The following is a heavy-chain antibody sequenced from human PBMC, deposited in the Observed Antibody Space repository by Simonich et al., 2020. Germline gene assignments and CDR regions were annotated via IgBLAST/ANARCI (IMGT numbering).Heavy chain of an antibody. D-gene: IGHD6-13*01. CDR3: ARVGYSNYYYYGMDV. J-gene: IGHJ6*02. Sequence: QVQLQESGPGLVKPSETLSLTCAVTGYSISSGYYWGSIRPPPGKGLEWFGGIYHSESTYYNPSLKSRVPKSVDTAKNQFSLKLSSVTAADTAVYYCARVGYSNYYYYGMDVWGQGTTVTVSS. CDR1: GYSISSGYY. V-gene: IGHV4-38-2*01. CDR2: IYHSEST.